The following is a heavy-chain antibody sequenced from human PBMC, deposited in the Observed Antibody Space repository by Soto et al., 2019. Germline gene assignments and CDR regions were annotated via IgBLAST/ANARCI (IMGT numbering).Heavy chain of an antibody. Sequence: SETLSLTCTVSGDSVSSSHYYWTWIRQPPGKGLEWIGYGHIYYSGSTTYSPSLKSRVTISLDTSKNQFPLTLSSVTAADTAIYYCARETSGSYFDAWGQGALAT. CDR2: GHIYYSGST. D-gene: IGHD1-26*01. J-gene: IGHJ5*02. V-gene: IGHV4-61*01. CDR3: ARETSGSYFDA. CDR1: GDSVSSSHYY.